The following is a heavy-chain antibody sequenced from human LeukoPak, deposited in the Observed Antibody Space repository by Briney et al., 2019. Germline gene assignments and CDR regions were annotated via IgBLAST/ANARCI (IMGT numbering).Heavy chain of an antibody. Sequence: GESLKISCKGSGYRFTSYWIGWVRQMPGKGLEWMGIIYPGDSDIRYSPSFEGQVTISADKSISTAYLQWSSLKASDTAMYYCAREGDSSGYLFDYWGQGTLVTVSS. J-gene: IGHJ4*02. V-gene: IGHV5-51*01. CDR3: AREGDSSGYLFDY. CDR2: IYPGDSDI. D-gene: IGHD3-22*01. CDR1: GYRFTSYW.